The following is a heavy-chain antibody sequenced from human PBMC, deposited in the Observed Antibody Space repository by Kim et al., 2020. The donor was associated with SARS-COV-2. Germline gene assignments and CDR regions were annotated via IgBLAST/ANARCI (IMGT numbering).Heavy chain of an antibody. Sequence: TNSNPSLKSRVTISVDTSKNQFSLKLSSVTAADTAVYYCARGGAMASFDYWGQGTLVTVSS. CDR3: ARGGAMASFDY. D-gene: IGHD5-18*01. J-gene: IGHJ4*02. V-gene: IGHV4-59*09. CDR2: T.